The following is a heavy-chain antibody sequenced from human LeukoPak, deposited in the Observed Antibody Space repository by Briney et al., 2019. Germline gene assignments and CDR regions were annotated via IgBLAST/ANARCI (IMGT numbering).Heavy chain of an antibody. D-gene: IGHD2-15*01. V-gene: IGHV1-2*02. CDR1: GYTFTGYY. CDR2: INPNSGGT. J-gene: IGHJ3*02. CDR3: ARVSMVAGIRGDDAFDI. Sequence: GPVKVSCKASGYTFTGYYMHWVRQAPGQGLEWMGWINPNSGGTNYAQKFQGRVTMTRDTSISTAYMELSRLRSDDTAVYYCARVSMVAGIRGDDAFDIWGQGTMVTVSS.